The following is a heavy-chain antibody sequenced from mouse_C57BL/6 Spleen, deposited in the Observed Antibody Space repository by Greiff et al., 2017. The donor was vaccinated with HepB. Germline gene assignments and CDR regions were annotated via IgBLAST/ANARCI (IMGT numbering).Heavy chain of an antibody. J-gene: IGHJ1*03. Sequence: VQVVESGAELVRPGASVKLSCKASGYTFTDYYINWVKQRPGQGLEWIARIYPGSGNTYYTEKFKGKATLTAEKSSSTAYMQLSSLTSEDSAVYFCARGGIYYGSSSLWYFDVWGTGTTVTVSS. CDR1: GYTFTDYY. CDR3: ARGGIYYGSSSLWYFDV. V-gene: IGHV1-76*01. CDR2: IYPGSGNT. D-gene: IGHD1-1*01.